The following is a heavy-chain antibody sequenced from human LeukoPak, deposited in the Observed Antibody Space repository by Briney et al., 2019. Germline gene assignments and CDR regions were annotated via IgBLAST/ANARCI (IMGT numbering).Heavy chain of an antibody. D-gene: IGHD2-21*01. J-gene: IGHJ5*02. V-gene: IGHV1-2*02. CDR1: GYSFTDYY. CDR2: INPNSGGT. CDR3: ARADRLHGGPYLIGP. Sequence: ASVKVSCKTSGYSFTDYYMHWVRQAPGQGLEWMGWINPNSGGTSSARKFQGRVTMTRDTSISTVYMEVSWLTSDDTAIYYCARADRLHGGPYLIGPWGQGTLVTVSS.